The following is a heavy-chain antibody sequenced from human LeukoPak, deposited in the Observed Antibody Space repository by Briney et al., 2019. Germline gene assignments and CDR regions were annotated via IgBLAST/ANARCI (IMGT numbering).Heavy chain of an antibody. Sequence: GGSLRLSCAASGFSFSSYWMNWVRQAPGKGLEWVANINQDGSERKYVDSVKGRFTISRDNSKNTLYLQMNSLRAEDTAVYYCAKDINYGDYGSDCWGQGTLVTVSS. V-gene: IGHV3-7*03. CDR1: GFSFSSYW. J-gene: IGHJ4*02. CDR2: INQDGSER. D-gene: IGHD4-17*01. CDR3: AKDINYGDYGSDC.